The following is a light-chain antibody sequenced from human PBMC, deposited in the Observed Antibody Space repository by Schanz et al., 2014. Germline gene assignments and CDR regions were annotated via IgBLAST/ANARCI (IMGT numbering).Light chain of an antibody. CDR2: DAS. CDR3: QQRSNWHLT. V-gene: IGKV3D-11*01. J-gene: IGKJ4*01. Sequence: EVVLTQSPATLSLSPGERATLSCRASQYISSNIAWYQQKPGQAPRLLIHDASNRAPGIPARFSGSGSGTDFTLTISSLEPEDFAVYYCQQRSNWHLTFGGGTKVEIK. CDR1: QYISSN.